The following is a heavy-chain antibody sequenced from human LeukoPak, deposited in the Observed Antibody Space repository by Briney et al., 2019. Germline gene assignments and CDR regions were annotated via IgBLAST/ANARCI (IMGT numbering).Heavy chain of an antibody. CDR1: GYSISSGYY. J-gene: IGHJ4*02. D-gene: IGHD3-22*01. V-gene: IGHV4-38-2*02. CDR3: ARVASPSFYDRSYYFDY. CDR2: IYHSGST. Sequence: PSETLSLTCTVSGYSISSGYYWGWIRQPPGKGLEWIGSIYHSGSTYYNPSLKSRVTISVDTSKNQFSLKLSSVTAADTAVYSCARVASPSFYDRSYYFDYWGQGTLVTVSS.